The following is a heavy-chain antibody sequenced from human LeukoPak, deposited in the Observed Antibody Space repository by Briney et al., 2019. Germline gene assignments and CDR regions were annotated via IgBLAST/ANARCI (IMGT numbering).Heavy chain of an antibody. CDR1: GFTFSNYG. V-gene: IGHV3-23*01. J-gene: IGHJ6*03. Sequence: GGTLRLSCAASGFTFSNYGMSWVRQAPGKGLEWVSAISDSGGSTYYADSVKGRFTISRDNSKNTQYLQMNSLRSDDTAVYYCARDYNGSGSYYVLYYYYYYYMDVWGKGTTVTVSS. CDR3: ARDYNGSGSYYVLYYYYYYYMDV. CDR2: ISDSGGST. D-gene: IGHD3-10*01.